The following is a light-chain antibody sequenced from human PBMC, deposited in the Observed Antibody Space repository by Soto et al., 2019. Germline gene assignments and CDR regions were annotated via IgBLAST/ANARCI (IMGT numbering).Light chain of an antibody. CDR3: XXXXXYSPYT. CDR2: KAS. V-gene: IGKV1-5*03. J-gene: IGKJ2*01. CDR1: QSISSW. Sequence: DIQMTQSPSTLSASVGDRVTITCRASQSISSWLAWYQQKPGKAPKLLIYKASSLESGVPSRFSGSGSGTEFTLTISSLQPDDXXTXXXXXXXXYSPYTFGQGTKLEIK.